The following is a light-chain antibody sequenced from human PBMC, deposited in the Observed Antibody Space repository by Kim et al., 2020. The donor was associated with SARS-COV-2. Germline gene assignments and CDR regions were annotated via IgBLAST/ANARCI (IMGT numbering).Light chain of an antibody. V-gene: IGKV1-39*01. CDR3: QQSYSTPLWT. J-gene: IGKJ1*01. CDR2: AAS. Sequence: DIQMTQSPSSLSASVGDRVTITCRASQSISSYLNWYQQKPGKAPKLLIYAASSLQRGVPSRFSGSGYGTDFTLTISSLQPEDFATCYCQQSYSTPLWTFGQGTKVDIK. CDR1: QSISSY.